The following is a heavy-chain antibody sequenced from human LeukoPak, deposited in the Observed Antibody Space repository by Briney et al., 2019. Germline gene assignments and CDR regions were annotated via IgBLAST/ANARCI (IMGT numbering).Heavy chain of an antibody. CDR2: ISSSSSYI. Sequence: PGGSLRLSCAASGFTFSSYSMNWVRQAPGKGLEWVSSISSSSSYIYYADSVKGRFTIPRDNAKNSLYLQMNSLRAEDTAVCYCARDGWFGEFAFDYWGQGTLVTVSS. CDR1: GFTFSSYS. V-gene: IGHV3-21*01. CDR3: ARDGWFGEFAFDY. J-gene: IGHJ4*02. D-gene: IGHD3-10*01.